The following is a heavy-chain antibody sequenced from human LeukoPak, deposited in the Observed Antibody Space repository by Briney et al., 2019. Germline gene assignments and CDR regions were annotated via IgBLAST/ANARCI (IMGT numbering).Heavy chain of an antibody. D-gene: IGHD6-13*01. V-gene: IGHV3-21*01. CDR2: ISSSSSYI. J-gene: IGHJ5*02. CDR1: GFTFSSYS. CDR3: ARDRFPYSSSWRGLNWFDP. Sequence: GGSLRLSCAASGFTFSSYSMNWVRQAPGKGLEWVSSISSSSSYIYYADSVKGRFTISRDNAKNSLYLQMNSLRAEDTAVYYCARDRFPYSSSWRGLNWFDPWGQGTLVTVSS.